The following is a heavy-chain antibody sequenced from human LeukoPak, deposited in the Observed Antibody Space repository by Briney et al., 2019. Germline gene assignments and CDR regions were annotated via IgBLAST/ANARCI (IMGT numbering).Heavy chain of an antibody. J-gene: IGHJ4*02. Sequence: SETLSLTCAVSGGSISSSFWWSWVRQPPGKGLEWIGEIYHSGSTNYKPSLRSRVTISVDTSKNQFSLKLSSVTAADTAVYYCAREPIAAVFDYWGQGTLVTVSS. CDR2: IYHSGST. CDR3: AREPIAAVFDY. D-gene: IGHD6-13*01. CDR1: GGSISSSFW. V-gene: IGHV4-4*02.